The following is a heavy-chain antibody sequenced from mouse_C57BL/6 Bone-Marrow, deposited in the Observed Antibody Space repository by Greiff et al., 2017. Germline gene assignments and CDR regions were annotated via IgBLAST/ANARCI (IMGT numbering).Heavy chain of an antibody. CDR2: FYPGSGST. CDR1: GYTFTSYW. Sequence: QVQLQQPGAELVKPGASVKMSCKASGYTFTSYWITWVKQRPGQGLEWIGDFYPGSGSTNYNEKFKSKATLTVDTSSSTAYMQLSSLTSKNSAVYYCAGWGWLPFDNWGPGATLTGSS. D-gene: IGHD2-3*01. J-gene: IGHJ2*01. V-gene: IGHV1-55*01. CDR3: AGWGWLPFDN.